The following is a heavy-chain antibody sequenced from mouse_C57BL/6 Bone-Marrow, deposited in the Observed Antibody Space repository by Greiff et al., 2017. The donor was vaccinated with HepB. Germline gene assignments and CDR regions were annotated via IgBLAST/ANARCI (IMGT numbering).Heavy chain of an antibody. CDR2: IDPEDGDT. V-gene: IGHV14-1*01. Sequence: EVQLQQSGAELVRPGASVKLSCTASGFNIKDYYMHWVKQRPEQGLEWIGRIDPEDGDTEYAPKFQGKATMTADTSSNTAYLQFSSLTSEDTAVYYCTKAYYYGSSSYYFDYWGQGTTLTVSS. D-gene: IGHD1-1*01. CDR3: TKAYYYGSSSYYFDY. CDR1: GFNIKDYY. J-gene: IGHJ2*01.